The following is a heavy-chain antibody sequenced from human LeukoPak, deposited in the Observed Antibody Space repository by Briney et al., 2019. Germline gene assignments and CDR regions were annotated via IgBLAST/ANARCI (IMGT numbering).Heavy chain of an antibody. Sequence: PGRSLRLSCAASGFTFSSYGMHWVRQAPGKGLEWVAVISYDGSNKYYADSVKGRFTISRDNSKNTLYLQMNSLRAEDTAVYYCAIPPAAMFGMDVWGQGTTVTVSS. CDR1: GFTFSSYG. J-gene: IGHJ6*02. CDR3: AIPPAAMFGMDV. CDR2: ISYDGSNK. V-gene: IGHV3-30*03. D-gene: IGHD2-2*01.